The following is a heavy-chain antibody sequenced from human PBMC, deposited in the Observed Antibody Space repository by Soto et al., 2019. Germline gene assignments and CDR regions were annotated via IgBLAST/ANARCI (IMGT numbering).Heavy chain of an antibody. CDR3: ARDRADFTNGVCHTDQFAY. D-gene: IGHD2-8*01. J-gene: IGHJ4*02. CDR1: GYTFTSYY. Sequence: ASVKVSCKASGYTFTSYYMHWVRQAPGQGLEWMGIINPSGGSTSYAQKFQGRVTMTRDTSTSTVYMELSSLRSEDTAVYYCARDRADFTNGVCHTDQFAYWGQGTLVIVSS. V-gene: IGHV1-46*01. CDR2: INPSGGST.